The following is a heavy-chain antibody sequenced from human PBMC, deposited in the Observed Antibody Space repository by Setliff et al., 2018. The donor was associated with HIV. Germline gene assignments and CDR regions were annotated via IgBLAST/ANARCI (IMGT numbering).Heavy chain of an antibody. D-gene: IGHD3-22*01. CDR1: AYSFSDYY. Sequence: VASVKVSCKASAYSFSDYYIHWVRRAPGQGLEWMGWINPHSGGTKYAQKFQGRVTMTRDTSITTVYMELSRLTSDDTAVYFCARAPYHYDGRGNDFNWFDPWGQGTLVTVSS. J-gene: IGHJ5*02. CDR3: ARAPYHYDGRGNDFNWFDP. CDR2: INPHSGGT. V-gene: IGHV1-2*02.